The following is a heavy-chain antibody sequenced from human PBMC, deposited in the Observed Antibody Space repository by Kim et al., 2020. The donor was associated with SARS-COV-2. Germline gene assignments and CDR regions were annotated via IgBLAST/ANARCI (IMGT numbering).Heavy chain of an antibody. Sequence: GGSLRLSCAASGFTFSSYSMSWVRQAPGKGLEWVATINQSSSEIYYVDSVKGRFTISRDNAKNSLYLQMNSLRAEDTAVYYCASVFGVYCYCFTYWG. D-gene: IGHD3-16*02. J-gene: IGHJ4*01. CDR1: GFTFSSYS. CDR2: INQSSSEI. CDR3: ASVFGVYCYCFTY. V-gene: IGHV3-21*01.